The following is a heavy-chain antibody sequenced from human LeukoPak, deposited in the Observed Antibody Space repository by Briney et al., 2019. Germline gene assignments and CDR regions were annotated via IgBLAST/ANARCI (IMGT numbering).Heavy chain of an antibody. CDR2: ISWNSGSI. Sequence: GGSLRLSCAASGFTFDDYAMHWIRQAPGKGLEWVSGISWNSGSIGYADSVKGRFTISRDNAKNSLYLQMNSLRAEDTALYYCAKDTGSSSWYYFDYWGQGTLVTVSS. CDR1: GFTFDDYA. D-gene: IGHD6-13*01. V-gene: IGHV3-9*01. J-gene: IGHJ4*02. CDR3: AKDTGSSSWYYFDY.